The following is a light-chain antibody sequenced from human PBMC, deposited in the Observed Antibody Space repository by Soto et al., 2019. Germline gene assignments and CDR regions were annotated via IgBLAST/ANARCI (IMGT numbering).Light chain of an antibody. CDR1: SSDVGGYNY. J-gene: IGLJ3*02. V-gene: IGLV2-14*01. Sequence: QSVLTQPASVSGSPGQSITISCTGTSSDVGGYNYVSWYQQHPGKAPKVMIYDVSNRPSGISNRFSGSKSGNTASLTISGLQAEDEADYYCSSYTTNSPLVVFGGGTQLTVL. CDR3: SSYTTNSPLVV. CDR2: DVS.